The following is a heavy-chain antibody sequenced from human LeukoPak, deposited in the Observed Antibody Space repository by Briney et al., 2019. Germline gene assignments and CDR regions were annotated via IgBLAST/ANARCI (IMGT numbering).Heavy chain of an antibody. CDR2: IIPILGIA. D-gene: IGHD3-9*01. Sequence: GASVKVSCKASGGTFSSYAISWVRQAPGQGLEWMGRIIPILGIANYAQKFQGRVTITADKSTSTAYMELSSLRSEDTAVYYCARAWNDILTGYYTGALDYYGMDVWGQGTTVTVSS. V-gene: IGHV1-69*04. CDR3: ARAWNDILTGYYTGALDYYGMDV. J-gene: IGHJ6*02. CDR1: GGTFSSYA.